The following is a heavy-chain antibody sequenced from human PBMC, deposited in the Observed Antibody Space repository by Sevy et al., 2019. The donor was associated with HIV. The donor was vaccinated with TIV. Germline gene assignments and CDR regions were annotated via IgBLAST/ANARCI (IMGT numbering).Heavy chain of an antibody. V-gene: IGHV3-9*01. CDR1: GFTFVDYA. J-gene: IGHJ4*02. CDR3: AKDGFAGTSRTQVDC. D-gene: IGHD6-13*01. CDR2: ISWNTGSM. Sequence: GGSLRLSCAASGFTFVDYAMHWVRQVPGKGLEWVSGISWNTGSMVYADSVKGGFTISRDNAKNSLYLQMNSLRAEDTALYYCAKDGFAGTSRTQVDCWGQGTLVTVSS.